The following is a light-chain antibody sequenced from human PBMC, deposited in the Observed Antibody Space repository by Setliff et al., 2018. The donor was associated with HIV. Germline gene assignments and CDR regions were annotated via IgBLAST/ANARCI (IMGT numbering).Light chain of an antibody. Sequence: QSALTQPASVSGSPGQSITISCTGTSSDVGGYNYVSWYQQHPGKAPKLMIYDVSNRPSGVSNRFSGYKSGNTASLTISGLQAEDEADYYCSSYTSTPVFGTGTKVTVL. CDR3: SSYTSTPV. V-gene: IGLV2-14*03. J-gene: IGLJ1*01. CDR1: SSDVGGYNY. CDR2: DVS.